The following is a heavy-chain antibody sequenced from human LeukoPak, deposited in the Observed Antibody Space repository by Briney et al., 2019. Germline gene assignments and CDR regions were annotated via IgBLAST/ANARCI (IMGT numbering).Heavy chain of an antibody. D-gene: IGHD3-22*01. CDR2: ISYSGNNY. CDR3: AKEGYYDSSGYSIGDYYYYMDV. J-gene: IGHJ6*03. CDR1: GFTFSHYA. Sequence: GGSLRLSCAASGFTFSHYAMHWVRQAPGEGLQWVAFISYSGNNYYYADSVKGRFIISRDNSKNTLYLQMNSLRAEDTAVYYCAKEGYYDSSGYSIGDYYYYMDVWGKGTTVTISS. V-gene: IGHV3-30*18.